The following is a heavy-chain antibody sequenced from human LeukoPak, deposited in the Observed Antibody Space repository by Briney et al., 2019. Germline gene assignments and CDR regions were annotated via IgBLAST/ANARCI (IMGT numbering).Heavy chain of an antibody. D-gene: IGHD2-8*01. CDR2: ISWNSGSI. CDR3: ARDSNGDDY. J-gene: IGHJ4*02. CDR1: GFTFDDYA. Sequence: GGSLRLSCAASGFTFDDYAMHWVRQAPGKGLEWVSGISWNSGSIGYADSVKGRFTISRDNAKNSLYLQMNSLRAEDTAVYYCARDSNGDDYWGQGTLVTVSS. V-gene: IGHV3-9*01.